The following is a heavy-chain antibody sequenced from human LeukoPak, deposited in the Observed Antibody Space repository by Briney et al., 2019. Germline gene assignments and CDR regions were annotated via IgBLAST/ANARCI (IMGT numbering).Heavy chain of an antibody. CDR1: GFSFSSYS. D-gene: IGHD6-19*01. Sequence: PGGSLRLSCAASGFSFSSYSMNWVRQAPGKGLEWVSYISGSSSTIYYADSVKGRFTISRDNAKNSLYLQMNSLRAEDTAVYYCARRDSSGWYYFDYWGQGTLVTVSS. CDR3: ARRDSSGWYYFDY. J-gene: IGHJ4*02. CDR2: ISGSSSTI. V-gene: IGHV3-48*01.